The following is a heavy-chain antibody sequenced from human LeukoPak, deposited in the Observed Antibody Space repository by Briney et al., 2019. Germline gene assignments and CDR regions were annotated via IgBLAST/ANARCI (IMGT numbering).Heavy chain of an antibody. CDR2: ISSNGGST. D-gene: IGHD3-9*01. CDR1: GFTFSSYA. J-gene: IGHJ4*02. V-gene: IGHV3-64D*06. Sequence: GGSLRLSCSASGFTFSSYAMHWVRQAPGKGLEYVSAISSNGGSTYYADSVKGRFTISRDNSENTLYLQMSSLRAEDTAVYYCVKVPLDDILTGYWVYFDYWGQGTLVTVSS. CDR3: VKVPLDDILTGYWVYFDY.